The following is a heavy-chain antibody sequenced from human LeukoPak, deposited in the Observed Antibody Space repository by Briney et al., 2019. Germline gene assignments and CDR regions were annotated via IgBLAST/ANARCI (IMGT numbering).Heavy chain of an antibody. J-gene: IGHJ4*02. CDR1: GFTFNNYA. CDR2: ISGSGGST. V-gene: IGHV3-23*01. D-gene: IGHD6-19*01. Sequence: GGSLRLSCAASGFTFNNYAMSWVRQAPGKGLEWVSAISGSGGSTNYADSVKSRFTISRDNSKNTLYLQMNSLRAEDTAVYYCAKDPRYSSGMGIGYWGQGTLVTVSS. CDR3: AKDPRYSSGMGIGY.